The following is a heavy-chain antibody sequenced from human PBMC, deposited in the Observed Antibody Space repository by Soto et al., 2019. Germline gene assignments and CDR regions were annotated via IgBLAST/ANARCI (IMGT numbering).Heavy chain of an antibody. CDR1: GGSISSGGYY. J-gene: IGHJ4*02. CDR3: ARDRRFEYYFDY. CDR2: IYYSGST. D-gene: IGHD3-10*01. V-gene: IGHV4-31*03. Sequence: SETLSLTCTVSGGSISSGGYYWSWNRQHPGKGLEWIGYIYYSGSTYYNPSLKSRVTISVDTSKNQFSLKLSSVTAADTAVYYCARDRRFEYYFDYWGQGTLVTVSS.